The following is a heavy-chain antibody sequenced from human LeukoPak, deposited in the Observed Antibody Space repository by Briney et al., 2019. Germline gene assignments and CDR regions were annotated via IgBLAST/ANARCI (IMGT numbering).Heavy chain of an antibody. CDR1: GYSISSGYY. CDR2: IYHSGST. J-gene: IGHJ4*02. CDR3: ARETIAVAAPDY. Sequence: PSETLSLTCAVSGYSISSGYYWGWIRQPPGKGLEWIGSIYHSGSTYYNPSLKSRVTISVDTSKNQFSLKLSSVTAADTAVYYCARETIAVAAPDYWGQGTLVTVSS. V-gene: IGHV4-38-2*02. D-gene: IGHD6-19*01.